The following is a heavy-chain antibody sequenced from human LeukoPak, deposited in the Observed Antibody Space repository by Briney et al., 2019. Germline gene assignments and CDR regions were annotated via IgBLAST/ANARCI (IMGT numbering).Heavy chain of an antibody. D-gene: IGHD1-26*01. J-gene: IGHJ3*02. CDR2: INTDGSST. V-gene: IGHV3-74*01. Sequence: PGGSLRLSCSASGFTLSSYWMHWVRQASGKGLVWVSRINTDGSSTNYADSVKGRFTVSRDNAKNTLYLQMNSLRAEDTAVYYCARVIGWDEPFDIWGQGTMVTVSS. CDR1: GFTLSSYW. CDR3: ARVIGWDEPFDI.